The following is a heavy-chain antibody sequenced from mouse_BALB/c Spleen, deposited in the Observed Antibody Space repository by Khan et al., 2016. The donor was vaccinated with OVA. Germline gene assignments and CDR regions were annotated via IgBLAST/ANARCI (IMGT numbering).Heavy chain of an antibody. V-gene: IGHV1S81*02. CDR1: GYTFTSYW. CDR2: TNPTNGRT. Sequence: VQLQESGAELVKAGASVKMSCKASGYTFTSYWMHWVKQRLGQGLEWFAETNPTNGRTYYNEKFKSKATLTVDKSSSTDYMLLSGPTFEDSAVYYCARIKKIVATYVDYWGQGTTLTVSS. CDR3: ARIKKIVATYVDY. J-gene: IGHJ2*01. D-gene: IGHD1-1*01.